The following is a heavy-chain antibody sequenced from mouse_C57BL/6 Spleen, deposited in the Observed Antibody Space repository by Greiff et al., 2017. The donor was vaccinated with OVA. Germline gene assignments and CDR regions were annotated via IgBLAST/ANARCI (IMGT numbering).Heavy chain of an antibody. V-gene: IGHV5-17*01. CDR1: GFTFSDYG. CDR2: ISSGSSTI. D-gene: IGHD1-3*01. CDR3: AIATYIAMDY. J-gene: IGHJ4*01. Sequence: EVMLVESGGGLVKPGGSLKLSCAASGFTFSDYGMHWVRQAPEKGLEWVAYISSGSSTIYYADTVKGRFTISRDNAKNTLFLQMTSLRSEDTAMYYCAIATYIAMDYWGQGTSVTVSS.